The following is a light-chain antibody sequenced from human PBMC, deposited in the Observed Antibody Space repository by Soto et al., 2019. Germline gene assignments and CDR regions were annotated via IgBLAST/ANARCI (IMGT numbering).Light chain of an antibody. CDR3: CSYAGRSYV. CDR1: SSDVGGYNF. J-gene: IGLJ1*01. V-gene: IGLV2-11*01. CDR2: DVS. Sequence: QSVLTQPRSVSGSPGQSVTIFCTGTSSDVGGYNFVSWYQQHPDKAPKVMIYDVSKRPSGVPDRFSGSKSGDTASLTISGLQAEDEADYHCCSYAGRSYVFGTGTKVTVL.